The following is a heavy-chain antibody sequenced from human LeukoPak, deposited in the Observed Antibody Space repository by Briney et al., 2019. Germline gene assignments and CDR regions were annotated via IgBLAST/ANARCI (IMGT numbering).Heavy chain of an antibody. CDR3: ARIYCSSTSCTGFDP. Sequence: GGSLRLSCAASGFTFSSYSMNWVRQAPGKGLEWVSSISSSSSYIYYAESVKGRFTISRDNAKNSLYLQMNSLRAEDTAVYYCARIYCSSTSCTGFDPWGQGTRDTVSS. D-gene: IGHD2-2*01. V-gene: IGHV3-21*01. J-gene: IGHJ5*02. CDR1: GFTFSSYS. CDR2: ISSSSSYI.